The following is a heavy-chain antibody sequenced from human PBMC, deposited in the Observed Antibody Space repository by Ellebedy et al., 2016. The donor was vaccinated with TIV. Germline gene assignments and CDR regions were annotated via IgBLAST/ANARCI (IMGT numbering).Heavy chain of an antibody. V-gene: IGHV3-21*01. D-gene: IGHD5-24*01. CDR2: IIVGGST. CDR1: GFMFNTYA. Sequence: GESLKISCAASGFMFNTYAMNWVRQAPGKGLEWVSSIIVGGSTYDADSVKGRFIISRDNAENSLYLQMNSLRVEDTAVYYCVRDSTHGYDDYWGQGTLVTVSS. J-gene: IGHJ4*02. CDR3: VRDSTHGYDDY.